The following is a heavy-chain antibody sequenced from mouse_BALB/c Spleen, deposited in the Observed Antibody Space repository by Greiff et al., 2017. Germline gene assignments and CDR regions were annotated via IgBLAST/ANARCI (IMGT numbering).Heavy chain of an antibody. CDR2: IRLKSNNYAT. Sequence: EVKVVESGGGLVQPGGSMKLSCVASGFTFSNYWMNWVRQSPEKGLEWVAEIRLKSNNYATHYAESVKGRFTISRDDSKSSVYLQMNNLRAEDTGIYYCTRGGYYDYDVAWFAYWGQGTLVTVSA. V-gene: IGHV6-6*02. CDR3: TRGGYYDYDVAWFAY. D-gene: IGHD2-4*01. J-gene: IGHJ3*01. CDR1: GFTFSNYW.